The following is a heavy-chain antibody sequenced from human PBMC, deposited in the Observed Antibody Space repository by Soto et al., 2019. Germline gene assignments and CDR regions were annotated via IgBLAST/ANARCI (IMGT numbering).Heavy chain of an antibody. D-gene: IGHD3-10*01. CDR1: GFTFSSYA. CDR2: ISYDGSNK. J-gene: IGHJ4*02. Sequence: PGGSLRLSCAASGFTFSSYAMHWVRQAPGKGLEWVAVISYDGSNKYYADSVKGRFTISRDNSKNTLYLQMNSLRAEDTAVYYCARASMVRGGVDYWGQGTLVTVSS. CDR3: ARASMVRGGVDY. V-gene: IGHV3-30-3*01.